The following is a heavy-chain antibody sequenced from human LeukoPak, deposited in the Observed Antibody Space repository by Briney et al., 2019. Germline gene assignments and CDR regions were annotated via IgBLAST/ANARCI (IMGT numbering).Heavy chain of an antibody. J-gene: IGHJ5*02. CDR2: IYYSGST. Sequence: PSQTLSLTCTVSGGSISSGGYYWSWIRQHPGKGLEWIGYIYYSGSTYYNPSLKSRVTISVDTSKNQFPLKLSSVTAADTAVYYCARARRYYGSGSSLFDPWGQGTLVTVSS. CDR3: ARARRYYGSGSSLFDP. V-gene: IGHV4-31*03. D-gene: IGHD3-10*01. CDR1: GGSISSGGYY.